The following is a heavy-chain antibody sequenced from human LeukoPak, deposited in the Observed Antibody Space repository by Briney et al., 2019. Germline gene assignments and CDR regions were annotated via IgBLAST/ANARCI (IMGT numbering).Heavy chain of an antibody. CDR3: ARAYDSSASWGNIDN. CDR1: GDSVRNDFYY. Sequence: SETLSLTCSVSGDSVRNDFYYWGWIRQPPGKGLEWVACLSHAGNTWYNPSLESRLSISVDTSKNQFSLKLSSVTAADTAVYYCARAYDSSASWGNIDNWGQGTLVTVSS. J-gene: IGHJ4*02. V-gene: IGHV4-39*07. CDR2: LSHAGNT. D-gene: IGHD3-22*01.